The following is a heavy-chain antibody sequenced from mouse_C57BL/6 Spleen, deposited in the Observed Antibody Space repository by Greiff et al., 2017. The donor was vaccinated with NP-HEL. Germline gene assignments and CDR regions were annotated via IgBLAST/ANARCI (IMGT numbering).Heavy chain of an antibody. CDR1: GYTFTSYT. CDR2: INPSSGYT. V-gene: IGHV1-4*01. J-gene: IGHJ4*01. Sequence: VQLVESGAELARPGASVKMSCKASGYTFTSYTMHWVKQRPGQGLEWIGYINPSSGYTKYNQKFKDKATLTADKSSSTAYMQLSSLTSEDSAVYYCARSVRVAMDYWGQGTSVTVSS. D-gene: IGHD2-14*01. CDR3: ARSVRVAMDY.